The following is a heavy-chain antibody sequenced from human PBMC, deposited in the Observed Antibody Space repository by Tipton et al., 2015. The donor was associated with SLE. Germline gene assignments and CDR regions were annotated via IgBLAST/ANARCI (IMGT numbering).Heavy chain of an antibody. V-gene: IGHV3-23*01. CDR3: GRGSSSRDY. J-gene: IGHJ4*02. D-gene: IGHD6-6*01. Sequence: GSLRLSCAASGFTFSGYTMSWVRQAPGKGLEWVSVIVGSDSSTHYADSVKGRLSISRDNSKNTLYLQMNSLRVEDTAIYYCGRGSSSRDYWGQGTLVTVSS. CDR2: IVGSDSST. CDR1: GFTFSGYT.